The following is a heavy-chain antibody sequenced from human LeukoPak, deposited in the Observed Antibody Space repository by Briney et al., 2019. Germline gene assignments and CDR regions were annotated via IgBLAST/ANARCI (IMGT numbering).Heavy chain of an antibody. CDR2: ISYDGGDS. V-gene: IGHV3-30*03. J-gene: IGHJ4*02. CDR3: ARDETSTVTTPFDY. CDR1: GFTFSSHA. D-gene: IGHD4-17*01. Sequence: GGSLRLSCAASGFTFSSHAMHWVRQAPGKGMEWVAVISYDGGDSVYAESVKGRFTISRDNSKNTLYLQMNSLRAEDTAVYYCARDETSTVTTPFDYWGQGTLVTVSS.